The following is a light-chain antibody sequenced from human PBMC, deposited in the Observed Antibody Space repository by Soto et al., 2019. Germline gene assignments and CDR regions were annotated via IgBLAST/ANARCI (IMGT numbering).Light chain of an antibody. CDR2: AAS. Sequence: AIQMTQSPYSLSASVGDRVTITCRASQGIRIDLGWYQQKPGKAPKLLIYAASTLQTGVPSRFSGSGSGTDFTLTISSLQPEDFATYYCLQDYNFPWTFGQGTKVEIK. CDR1: QGIRID. J-gene: IGKJ1*01. V-gene: IGKV1-6*01. CDR3: LQDYNFPWT.